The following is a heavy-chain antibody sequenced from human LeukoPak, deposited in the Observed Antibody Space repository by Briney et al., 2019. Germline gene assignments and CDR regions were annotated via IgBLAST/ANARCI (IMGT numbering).Heavy chain of an antibody. CDR3: ARDGVAGGFDY. Sequence: GGSLRLSCAASGFSFGDYAMHWVRQAPGKGLEWVSGITWNSDIKAYADAVKGRFTISRDDAKNLVFLQMNSLRVEDTAVYYCARDGVAGGFDYWGQGILVTVSS. CDR1: GFSFGDYA. D-gene: IGHD6-19*01. J-gene: IGHJ4*02. CDR2: ITWNSDIK. V-gene: IGHV3-9*01.